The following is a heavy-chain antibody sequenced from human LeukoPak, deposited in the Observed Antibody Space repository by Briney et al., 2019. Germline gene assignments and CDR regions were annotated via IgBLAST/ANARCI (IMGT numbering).Heavy chain of an antibody. CDR3: ARGRYCSADICSGGDAFDI. CDR1: GGSINNYY. J-gene: IGHJ3*02. D-gene: IGHD2-15*01. Sequence: SETLSLTCTVSGGSINNYYWSWIRQPAGKGLEWIGRIYTRGSTNYNPSLKSRVTMSVDTFKNQFSLKLSSVTAADTAVYYCARGRYCSADICSGGDAFDIWGQGTMVSVSS. CDR2: IYTRGST. V-gene: IGHV4-4*07.